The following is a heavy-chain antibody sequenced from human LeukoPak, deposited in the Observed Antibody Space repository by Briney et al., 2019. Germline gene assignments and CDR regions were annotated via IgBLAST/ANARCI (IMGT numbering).Heavy chain of an antibody. V-gene: IGHV3-23*01. J-gene: IGHJ4*02. CDR1: GFTFSSYA. CDR2: ISGSGGST. Sequence: GGSLRLSCAASGFTFSSYAMSWVRQAPGKGLEWVSAISGSGGSTYYADSVKGRFTISRDNSKNTLYLQMNSLRAEDTAVYYCAREYCSGGSCYPNYWGQGTLVTVSS. D-gene: IGHD2-15*01. CDR3: AREYCSGGSCYPNY.